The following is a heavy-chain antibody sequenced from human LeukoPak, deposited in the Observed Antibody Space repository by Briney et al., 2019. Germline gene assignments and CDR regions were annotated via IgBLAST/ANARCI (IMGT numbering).Heavy chain of an antibody. J-gene: IGHJ4*02. CDR2: IYSGGST. CDR1: GFTVSSNY. D-gene: IGHD3-22*01. Sequence: AGGSLRLSCAASGFTVSSNYMSWVRQAPGKGLEWVSVIYSGGSTYYADSVKGRFTISRDNSKNTLYLQMNSLRAEDTALYYCARVAPPYYYDSSGYFDYWGQGTLVTVSS. CDR3: ARVAPPYYYDSSGYFDY. V-gene: IGHV3-53*01.